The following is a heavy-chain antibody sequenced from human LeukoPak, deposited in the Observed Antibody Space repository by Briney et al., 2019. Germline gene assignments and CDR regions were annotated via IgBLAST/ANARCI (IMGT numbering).Heavy chain of an antibody. D-gene: IGHD2-15*01. J-gene: IGHJ3*02. V-gene: IGHV3-30*03. CDR3: QAQYCSGGTCDSESLAGTFDI. Sequence: GGSLRLSCAASGFTLSSYGMHWVRQAPGKGLEWVAVISYDGSNEYYADSVKGRFTIFRDNSKNMVHLQMNSLRTDDTAVYYCQAQYCSGGTCDSESLAGTFDIWGQGRMVIVSS. CDR1: GFTLSSYG. CDR2: ISYDGSNE.